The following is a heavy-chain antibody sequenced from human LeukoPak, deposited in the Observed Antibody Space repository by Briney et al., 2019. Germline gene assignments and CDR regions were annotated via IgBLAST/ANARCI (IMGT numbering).Heavy chain of an antibody. CDR3: VRQCLAHTNWFDP. D-gene: IGHD2-2*01. V-gene: IGHV4-39*01. J-gene: IGHJ5*02. CDR2: IFYSGST. CDR1: GGSIRSGSYC. Sequence: SETLSLTCTVSGGSIRSGSYCGGWLRQPPGKGLEWLGSIFYSGSTYYNPSLKSRVTMSVDTSKNQFSLRLGSVTAADTAVYFCVRQCLAHTNWFDPWGRGALVTVSS.